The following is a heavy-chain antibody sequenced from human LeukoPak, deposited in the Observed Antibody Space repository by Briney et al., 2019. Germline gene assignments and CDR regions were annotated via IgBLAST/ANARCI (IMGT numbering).Heavy chain of an antibody. CDR1: GYTFTSCY. J-gene: IGHJ4*02. CDR2: INPNSGGT. CDR3: AAPGRGYYKFDY. V-gene: IGHV1-2*02. Sequence: ASVKVSCKASGYTFTSCYMHWVRQAPGQGLEWMGWINPNSGGTNYAQKFQGRVTMTRDTSISTAYMELSRLRSDDTAVYYCAAPGRGYYKFDYWGQGTLVTVSS. D-gene: IGHD3-22*01.